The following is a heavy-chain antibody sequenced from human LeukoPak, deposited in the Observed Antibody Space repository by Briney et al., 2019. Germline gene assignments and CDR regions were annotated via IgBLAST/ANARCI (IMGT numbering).Heavy chain of an antibody. V-gene: IGHV4-59*08. CDR1: GGSISSYY. Sequence: PSETLSLTCTVSGGSISSYYWSWIRQPPGKGLEWIGYIYYSGSTNYNPSLKSRVTISVDTSKNQVSLKLRSVTAADTAVYYCARHDVWGSNDYWGQGTLVTVSS. J-gene: IGHJ4*02. CDR2: IYYSGST. D-gene: IGHD3-16*01. CDR3: ARHDVWGSNDY.